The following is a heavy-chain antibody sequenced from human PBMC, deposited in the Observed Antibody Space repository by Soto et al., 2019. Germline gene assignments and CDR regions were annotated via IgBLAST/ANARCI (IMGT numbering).Heavy chain of an antibody. V-gene: IGHV5-10-1*01. D-gene: IGHD3-16*02. CDR1: GYSFTSYW. CDR2: IDPSDSYT. J-gene: IGHJ6*02. CDR3: ASPTVTYGMDV. Sequence: GESLKISCKGPGYSFTSYWISWVRQMPGKGLEWMGRIDPSDSYTNYSPSFQGHVTISADKSISTAYLQWSSPKASDTAMYYCASPTVTYGMDVWGQGTTVTVSS.